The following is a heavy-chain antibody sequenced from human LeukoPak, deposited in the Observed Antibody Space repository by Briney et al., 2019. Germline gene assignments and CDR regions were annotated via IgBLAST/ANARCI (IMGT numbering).Heavy chain of an antibody. V-gene: IGHV3-23*01. CDR2: VSGSGGST. D-gene: IGHD6-19*01. CDR3: AKTLRESSGREYFDL. CDR1: AFTFSSYA. J-gene: IGHJ2*01. Sequence: GGSLRLSCAASAFTFSSYAMSWVRQAPGKGLEWVSGVSGSGGSTYYADSMKGRFTISRDNSKNTLYLQLNSLRVEDTAEYYCAKTLRESSGREYFDLWGRGTLVTVSS.